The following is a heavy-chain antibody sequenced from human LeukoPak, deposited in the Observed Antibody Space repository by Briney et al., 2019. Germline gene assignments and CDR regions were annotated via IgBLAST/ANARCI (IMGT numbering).Heavy chain of an antibody. D-gene: IGHD4-17*01. J-gene: IGHJ6*02. V-gene: IGHV3-64*04. CDR2: ISSNGGST. Sequence: QPGGSLRLSCAASGFTFSSYGMHWVRQAPGKGLEYVSAISSNGGSTYYADSVKGRFTISRDNSKNTLYLQMNSLRAEDTAVYYCARTLSANDYGDPLYYYGMDVWGQGTTVTVSS. CDR1: GFTFSSYG. CDR3: ARTLSANDYGDPLYYYGMDV.